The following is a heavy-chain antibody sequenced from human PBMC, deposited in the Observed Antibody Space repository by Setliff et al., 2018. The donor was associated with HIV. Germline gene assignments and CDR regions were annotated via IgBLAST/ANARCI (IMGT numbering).Heavy chain of an antibody. CDR2: ISTYNGHT. J-gene: IGHJ3*02. CDR3: ARDQDSGSWLTTYDAFDI. Sequence: GASVKVSCKASGYTFTSYGISWVRQAPGQGLEWMGWISTYNGHTKFAQNLQGRVTMTTDTSTSTAYMELRSLRSGDTAVYYCARDQDSGSWLTTYDAFDIWGQGTMVTVSS. CDR1: GYTFTSYG. V-gene: IGHV1-18*01. D-gene: IGHD1-26*01.